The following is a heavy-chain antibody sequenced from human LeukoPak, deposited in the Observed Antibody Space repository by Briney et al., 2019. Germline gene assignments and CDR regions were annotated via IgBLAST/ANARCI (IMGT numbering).Heavy chain of an antibody. CDR2: IYYSGST. CDR1: GGSISSYY. J-gene: IGHJ4*02. Sequence: PSETLSLTCTVSGGSISSYYWSWLRQPPGKGLEWIGYIYYSGSTNYNPSLKSRVTISVDTSKNQFSLKLGSVTAADTAVYYCARVAVATRLGYFDYWGQGTLVTVSS. V-gene: IGHV4-59*01. D-gene: IGHD5-12*01. CDR3: ARVAVATRLGYFDY.